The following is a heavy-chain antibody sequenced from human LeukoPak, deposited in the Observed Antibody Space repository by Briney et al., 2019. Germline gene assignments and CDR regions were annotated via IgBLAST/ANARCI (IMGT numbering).Heavy chain of an antibody. D-gene: IGHD3-22*01. V-gene: IGHV3-48*04. CDR2: ISSSGSTI. CDR3: ARARRESYYDSSLSPFDY. Sequence: GGSLRLSCAASGFTFSSYSMNWVRQAPGKGLEWVSYISSSGSTIYYADSVKGRFTISRVNAKNSLYLQMNSLRAEDTAVYYCARARRESYYDSSLSPFDYWGQGTLVTVSS. CDR1: GFTFSSYS. J-gene: IGHJ4*02.